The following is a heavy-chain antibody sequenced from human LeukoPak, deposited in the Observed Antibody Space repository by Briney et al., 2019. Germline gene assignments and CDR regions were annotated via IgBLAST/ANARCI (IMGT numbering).Heavy chain of an antibody. Sequence: PGGSLRLSCAASGFTFSSYWMTWVRQAPGKGLEWVANIKLDGSEKYYVDSVKGRFAISRDSAKNSLYLQMNSLRAEDTAVYYRARINSKSYYFDYWGQGTLVNVSS. CDR2: IKLDGSEK. D-gene: IGHD2/OR15-2a*01. CDR3: ARINSKSYYFDY. V-gene: IGHV3-7*01. CDR1: GFTFSSYW. J-gene: IGHJ4*02.